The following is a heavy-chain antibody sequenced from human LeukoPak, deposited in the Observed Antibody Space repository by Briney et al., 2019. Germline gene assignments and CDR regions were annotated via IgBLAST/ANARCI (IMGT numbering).Heavy chain of an antibody. CDR2: INWKSDKI. CDR1: GYSFDEYA. D-gene: IGHD2-2*01. Sequence: GGSLRHSCVGSGYSFDEYAMHWVRQAPGKGLEWVSGINWKSDKIGYADSVKGRFTISRDNSRNSLYLQMNSLRVEDTALYYCAKDRYCTSSSCPIDYWGQGTMVTVSS. J-gene: IGHJ4*02. CDR3: AKDRYCTSSSCPIDY. V-gene: IGHV3-9*01.